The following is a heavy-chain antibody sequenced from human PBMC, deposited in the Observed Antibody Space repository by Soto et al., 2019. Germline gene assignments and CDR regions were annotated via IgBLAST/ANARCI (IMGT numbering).Heavy chain of an antibody. V-gene: IGHV4-34*01. CDR2: INHSGST. CDR1: GGSFSGYY. D-gene: IGHD3-10*01. J-gene: IGHJ4*02. Sequence: QVQLQQWGAGLLKPSETLSLTCAVYGGSFSGYYWSWIRQPPGKGLEWIGEINHSGSTNYNPSLKSRVTISVDTSKNQFSLKLSSVTAADTAVYSCARARITMVRGVLDYWGQGTLVTVSS. CDR3: ARARITMVRGVLDY.